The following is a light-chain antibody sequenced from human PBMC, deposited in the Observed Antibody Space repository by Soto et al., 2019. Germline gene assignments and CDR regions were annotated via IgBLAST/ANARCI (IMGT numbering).Light chain of an antibody. CDR2: EVS. CDR3: QHLNSYPIT. V-gene: IGKV1-9*01. J-gene: IGKJ5*01. Sequence: IQLTQLPSSLSASVGDRLTITGRASQGVSSHLAWHQQKPGKAPKLLIYEVSTLQSGVPSRFSGSGSGTDFTLTISSLQPEDFATYYCQHLNSYPITFGQGTRLET. CDR1: QGVSSH.